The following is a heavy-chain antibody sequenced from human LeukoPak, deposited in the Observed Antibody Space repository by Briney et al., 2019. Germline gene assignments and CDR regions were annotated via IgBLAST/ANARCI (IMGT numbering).Heavy chain of an antibody. J-gene: IGHJ4*02. Sequence: PGGSLRLSCAASGLTFSSYRMDWVRQAPGKGLEWVSSISSSGNYIYYADSVKGRFTISRDNAKNSLYLQMNSLRAEDTAVYYCARSGGGMDDYWGQGTLVTVSS. CDR1: GLTFSSYR. D-gene: IGHD3-16*01. V-gene: IGHV3-21*01. CDR3: ARSGGGMDDY. CDR2: ISSSGNYI.